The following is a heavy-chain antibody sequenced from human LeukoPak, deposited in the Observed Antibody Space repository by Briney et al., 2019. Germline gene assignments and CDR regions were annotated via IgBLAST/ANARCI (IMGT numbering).Heavy chain of an antibody. CDR1: GGSFSGYY. J-gene: IGHJ6*04. CDR2: INHSGST. CDR3: ARESVTTPGPYYGIDV. V-gene: IGHV4-34*01. Sequence: SETLSLTCAVYGGSFSGYYWSWIRQPPGKGLEWIGEINHSGSTNYNPSIKSRVTISVDTSKNQFSLKLSSVTAADTAVYYCARESVTTPGPYYGIDVWGKGTTVTVSS. D-gene: IGHD4-17*01.